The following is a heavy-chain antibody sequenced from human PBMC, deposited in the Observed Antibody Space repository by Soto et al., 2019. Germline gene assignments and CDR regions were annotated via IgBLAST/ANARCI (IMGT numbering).Heavy chain of an antibody. V-gene: IGHV4-31*03. J-gene: IGHJ4*02. CDR3: ARASSSSSAADY. Sequence: QVQLQESGPGLVKASQTLSLICSVSGESISSGGYYWSWIRPHPGKGLGWIGYIYDSESAYYNPSLKSRVTISMDTSKNHFAMKLSSVTAADTAVYYCARASSSSSAADYWGQGTLITVSS. D-gene: IGHD6-6*01. CDR1: GESISSGGYY. CDR2: IYDSESA.